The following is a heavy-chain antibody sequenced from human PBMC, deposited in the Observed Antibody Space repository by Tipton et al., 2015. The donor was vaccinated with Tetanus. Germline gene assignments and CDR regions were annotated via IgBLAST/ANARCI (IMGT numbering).Heavy chain of an antibody. J-gene: IGHJ3*02. CDR3: ASHYGSGSDDAFDI. D-gene: IGHD3-10*01. Sequence: TLSLTCAVYGGSFSVYYWSWIRQPPGKGLEWIGEINHSGSTNYNPSLKSRVTISVDTSKNQFSLKLSSVTAADPAVYYCASHYGSGSDDAFDIWGQGTMVTVSS. CDR2: INHSGST. CDR1: GGSFSVYY. V-gene: IGHV4-34*01.